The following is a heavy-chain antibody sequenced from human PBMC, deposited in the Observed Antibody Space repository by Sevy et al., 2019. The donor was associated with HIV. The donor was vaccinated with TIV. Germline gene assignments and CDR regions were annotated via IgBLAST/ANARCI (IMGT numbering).Heavy chain of an antibody. D-gene: IGHD1-26*01. CDR3: AGENAWGRGYS. J-gene: IGHJ4*02. CDR2: IYYNGHI. Sequence: SETLSLTCTVSGGSITSLYWNWIRQPPGKGLEWIANIYYNGHINYNPSLKSRVTLSLYTSQNQFSLGLSSVTAADTAMYYCAGENAWGRGYSWGQGTLVTVSS. V-gene: IGHV4-59*08. CDR1: GGSITSLY.